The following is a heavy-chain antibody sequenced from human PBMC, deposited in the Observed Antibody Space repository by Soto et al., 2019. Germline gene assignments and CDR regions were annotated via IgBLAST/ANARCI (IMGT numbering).Heavy chain of an antibody. Sequence: QVQLQESGPGLVKPSETLSLTCTVSGGSFKSGSYSWSWIRQPPGKGLEWIGYVYHTGRTSYNPSLKSRFSISMDTSKNQFSLNLDSVTAADTAVYFCARDFAYFDSWGQGTLGTVSS. CDR3: ARDFAYFDS. D-gene: IGHD3-3*01. CDR2: VYHTGRT. J-gene: IGHJ4*02. CDR1: GGSFKSGSYS. V-gene: IGHV4-61*01.